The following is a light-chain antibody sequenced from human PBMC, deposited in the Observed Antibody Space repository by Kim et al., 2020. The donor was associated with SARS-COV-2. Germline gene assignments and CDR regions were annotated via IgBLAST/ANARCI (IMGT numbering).Light chain of an antibody. Sequence: ALGQTVTLTCQGDSLRNYYATWYQQKPRQAPSLVIFAKDKRPSGIPDRFSGSNSGTTASLTISGAQAEDEADYYCNSRDISGNHWVFGGGTRLTVL. J-gene: IGLJ3*02. V-gene: IGLV3-19*01. CDR1: SLRNYY. CDR2: AKD. CDR3: NSRDISGNHWV.